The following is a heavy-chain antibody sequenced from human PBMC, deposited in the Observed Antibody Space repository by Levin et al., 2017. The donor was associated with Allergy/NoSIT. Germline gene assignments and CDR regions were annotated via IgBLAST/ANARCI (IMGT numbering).Heavy chain of an antibody. CDR1: GGSFSGYY. CDR3: ASERIAVAGPDFDY. CDR2: INHSGST. J-gene: IGHJ4*02. D-gene: IGHD6-19*01. Sequence: SETLSLTCAVYGGSFSGYYWSWIRQPPGNGLEWIGEINHSGSTNYNPSLKSRVTISVDTSKNQFSLKLSSVTAADTAVYYCASERIAVAGPDFDYWGQGTLVTVSS. V-gene: IGHV4-34*01.